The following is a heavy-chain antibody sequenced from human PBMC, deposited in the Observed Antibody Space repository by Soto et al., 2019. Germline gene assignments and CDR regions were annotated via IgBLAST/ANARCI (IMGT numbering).Heavy chain of an antibody. Sequence: PGGSLRLSCTASGFTFSNYWMTWVRQAPGKGLEWVGRTRNKANSYTTEYAASVKGRFTISRDDSKNSLYLQMNSLKTEDTAVYYCAVYRASSAYWGQGTLVTVSS. CDR3: AVYRASSAY. J-gene: IGHJ4*02. CDR2: TRNKANSYTT. D-gene: IGHD6-19*01. V-gene: IGHV3-72*01. CDR1: GFTFSNYW.